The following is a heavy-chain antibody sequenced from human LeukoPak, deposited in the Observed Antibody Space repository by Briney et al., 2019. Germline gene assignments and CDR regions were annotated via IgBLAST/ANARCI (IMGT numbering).Heavy chain of an antibody. CDR1: GFTFSSYS. Sequence: PGGSLRLSCAASGFTFSSYSMNWVRQAPGKGLEWVSSISSSSNYIYYADSVKGRFTISRDNAKNSLYLQMNSLRAEDTAVYYCARVYDFWSGYWNYYYYYYMDVWGKGTTVTVSS. CDR3: ARVYDFWSGYWNYYYYYYMDV. J-gene: IGHJ6*03. V-gene: IGHV3-21*01. CDR2: ISSSSNYI. D-gene: IGHD3-3*01.